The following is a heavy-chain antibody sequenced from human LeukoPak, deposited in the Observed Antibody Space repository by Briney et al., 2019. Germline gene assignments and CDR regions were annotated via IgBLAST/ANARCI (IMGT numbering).Heavy chain of an antibody. V-gene: IGHV1-2*02. J-gene: IGHJ4*02. Sequence: GASVKVSCKATGGTFSTFPVSWVRQAPGQGLEWMGWINPNSGGTNYAQKFQGRVTMTRDTSISTAYMELSRLRSDDTAVYYCARGIVVVPAAIDPVDYWGQGTLVTVSS. D-gene: IGHD2-2*01. CDR3: ARGIVVVPAAIDPVDY. CDR1: GGTFSTFP. CDR2: INPNSGGT.